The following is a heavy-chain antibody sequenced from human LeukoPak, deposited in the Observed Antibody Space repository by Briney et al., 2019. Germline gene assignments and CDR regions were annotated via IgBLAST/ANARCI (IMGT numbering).Heavy chain of an antibody. CDR3: AAQSMIVVDLPDY. CDR2: ISSSSSTI. D-gene: IGHD3-22*01. Sequence: GGSLRLSCAASGFTFSSYSMNWVRQAPGKGLEWVSYISSSSSTIYYADSVKGRFTISRDNAKNSLYLQMNSLRAEDTAVYYCAAQSMIVVDLPDYWGQGTLVTVSS. V-gene: IGHV3-48*01. CDR1: GFTFSSYS. J-gene: IGHJ4*02.